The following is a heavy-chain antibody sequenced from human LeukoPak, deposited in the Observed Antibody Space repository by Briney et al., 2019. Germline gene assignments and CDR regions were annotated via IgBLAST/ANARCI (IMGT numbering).Heavy chain of an antibody. CDR3: ARRHDILTGYEDAFDI. V-gene: IGHV4-34*01. Sequence: KTSETLSLTCTVSGGSFNDYYWTWIRQPPGKGLEWIGEINHSGSTNYNPSLKSRVTISVDTSKNQFSLKLSSVTAADTAVYYCARRHDILTGYEDAFDIWGQGTMVTVSS. CDR2: INHSGST. D-gene: IGHD3-9*01. J-gene: IGHJ3*02. CDR1: GGSFNDYY.